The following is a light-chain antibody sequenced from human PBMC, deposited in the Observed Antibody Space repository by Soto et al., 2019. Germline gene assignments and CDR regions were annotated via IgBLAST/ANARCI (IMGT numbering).Light chain of an antibody. Sequence: EVVLTQSPGTLSLSPGERATLSCRASQSVSNTYVAWYQQNPGQAPRLLMYSASTRATGIPARFSGSGSGSEFTLTISSLQSEDFAVYYCQQYNDWPPSTFGQGTKVEIK. CDR1: QSVSNT. V-gene: IGKV3-15*01. CDR2: SAS. J-gene: IGKJ1*01. CDR3: QQYNDWPPST.